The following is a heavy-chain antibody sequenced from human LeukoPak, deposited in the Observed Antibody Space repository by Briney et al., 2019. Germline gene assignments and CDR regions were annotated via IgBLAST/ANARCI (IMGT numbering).Heavy chain of an antibody. CDR1: GYTFTTYG. CDR2: ISADSGNT. CDR3: ARDVITMVRGVIPGGY. V-gene: IGHV1-18*01. D-gene: IGHD3-10*01. Sequence: ASVKVSCKASGYTFTTYGISWVRQAPGQGLEWMGWISADSGNTNYAQKLQGRVTMTTDTSTSTAYMELRSLRSDDTAVYYCARDVITMVRGVIPGGYWGQGTLVTVSS. J-gene: IGHJ4*02.